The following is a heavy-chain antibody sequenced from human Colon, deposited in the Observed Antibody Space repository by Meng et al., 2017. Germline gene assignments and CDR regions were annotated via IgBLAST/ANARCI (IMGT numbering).Heavy chain of an antibody. CDR2: ISAGNGNT. CDR3: ARGEEGDT. J-gene: IGHJ4*02. V-gene: IGHV1-3*01. Sequence: QVQLVQSVPEVKNPEAPVKVSCKTSGYTFTRYPIHWVRQAPGLRLEWMGLISAGNGNTKYSQKFQGRVTITRDTSASTSYMEFSGLASEDTAVYYCARGEEGDTWGQGTLVTVSS. CDR1: GYTFTRYP. D-gene: IGHD3-10*01.